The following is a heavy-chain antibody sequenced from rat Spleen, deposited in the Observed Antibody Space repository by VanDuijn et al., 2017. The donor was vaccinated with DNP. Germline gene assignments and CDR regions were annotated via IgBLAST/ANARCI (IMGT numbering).Heavy chain of an antibody. D-gene: IGHD1-7*01. Sequence: VQLQESGPGLVKPSQSLSLTCSVTGYSISTNYWACIRKFPGNKMEWIGHISYSGSTSYNPSLKSRISITRDTSKNQFFLQLNSVTTEDTATYYCARQPTGMDYWGQGVMVIVSS. CDR1: GYSISTNY. J-gene: IGHJ2*01. V-gene: IGHV3-1*01. CDR3: ARQPTGMDY. CDR2: ISYSGST.